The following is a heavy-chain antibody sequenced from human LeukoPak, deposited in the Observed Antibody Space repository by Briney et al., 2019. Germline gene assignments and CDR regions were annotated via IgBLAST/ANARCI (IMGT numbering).Heavy chain of an antibody. V-gene: IGHV1-2*02. Sequence: VASVKASCKASGYTFTGYYMHWVRQAPGQGLEWMGWINANSGGTNYAQKFRGRVTMTRDTSINTAYMELISLRSDDTAVYYCARGGSSEAFDIWGQGTMVTVSS. CDR2: INANSGGT. CDR1: GYTFTGYY. CDR3: ARGGSSEAFDI. J-gene: IGHJ3*02.